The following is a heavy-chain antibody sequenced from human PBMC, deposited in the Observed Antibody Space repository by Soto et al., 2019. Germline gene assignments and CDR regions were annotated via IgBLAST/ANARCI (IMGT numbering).Heavy chain of an antibody. Sequence: EVQLVESGGGLVQPGGSLRLSCAASGFTFSNYWMHWVRQAPGKGLVWVSRINVDGSTTNYADSVKGRFTISRDSAKNTLYLQMNSRRDEDTAVYYCARGPSGWLGFDYWGQGTLVTVSS. J-gene: IGHJ4*02. D-gene: IGHD6-19*01. CDR2: INVDGSTT. V-gene: IGHV3-74*01. CDR3: ARGPSGWLGFDY. CDR1: GFTFSNYW.